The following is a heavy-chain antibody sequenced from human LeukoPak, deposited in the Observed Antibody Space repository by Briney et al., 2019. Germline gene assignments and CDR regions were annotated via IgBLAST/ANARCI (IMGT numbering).Heavy chain of an antibody. CDR2: IYYSGST. D-gene: IGHD2-21*02. J-gene: IGHJ4*02. CDR3: ARDTPTEGAPFDY. Sequence: SETLSLTCTVSGGSISSGDYYWSWIRQPPGKGLEWIGYIYYSGSTYYNPSLKSRVTISVDTSKNQFSLKLSSVTAADTAVYYCARDTPTEGAPFDYWGQGTLVAVSS. CDR1: GGSISSGDYY. V-gene: IGHV4-30-4*01.